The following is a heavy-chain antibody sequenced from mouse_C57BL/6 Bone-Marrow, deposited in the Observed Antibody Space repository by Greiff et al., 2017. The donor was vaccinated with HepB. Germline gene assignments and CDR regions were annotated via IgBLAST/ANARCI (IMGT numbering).Heavy chain of an antibody. CDR3: ARRAMDY. J-gene: IGHJ4*01. V-gene: IGHV5-6*01. CDR1: GFTFSSYG. Sequence: VQLKESGGDLEKPGGSLKLSCAASGFTFSSYGMSWVRQTPDKRLEWVATISSGGSYTYYPDSVKGRFTISRDNAKNTLYLQMSSLKSEDTAMYYCARRAMDYWGQGTSVTVSS. CDR2: ISSGGSYT.